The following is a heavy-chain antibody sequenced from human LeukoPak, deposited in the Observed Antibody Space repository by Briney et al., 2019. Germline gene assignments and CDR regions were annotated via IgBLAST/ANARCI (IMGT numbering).Heavy chain of an antibody. V-gene: IGHV1-58*01. D-gene: IGHD3-10*01. CDR1: GFTFTSSA. CDR3: ARSGRGPRGLSHYFFDF. Sequence: SVKVSCKASGFTFTSSAVQWVRQARGQRLEWIGWIVVGSGNTNYAQKFQERVTITRDMSTSTAYMELSSLRSEDTAVYYCARSGRGPRGLSHYFFDFWGQGTLVTVSS. J-gene: IGHJ4*02. CDR2: IVVGSGNT.